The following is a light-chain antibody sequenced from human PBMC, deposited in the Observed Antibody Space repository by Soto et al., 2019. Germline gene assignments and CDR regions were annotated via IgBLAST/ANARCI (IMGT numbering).Light chain of an antibody. CDR2: AAS. CDR1: QGIGSW. J-gene: IGKJ4*01. Sequence: DIQMTQSPSTVSASVGDRVTITSRASQGIGSWLAWFQQKPGEAPSLLIYAASSLHSGVPSRFSGSGSGTDFTLTITSLQPEDFATYYCQQGDSFPLTFGGGTKVEIK. V-gene: IGKV1-12*01. CDR3: QQGDSFPLT.